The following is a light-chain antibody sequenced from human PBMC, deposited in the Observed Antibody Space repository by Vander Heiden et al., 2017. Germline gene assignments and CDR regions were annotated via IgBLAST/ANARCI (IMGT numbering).Light chain of an antibody. Sequence: QSVLTQPASVAGSPGQSSTISCTGPSRDDGGYNYVSWSQTHPGKAPKLIISAFSTRHSGISHRFSGSKSGNTASLTISWLHADDEADYYCSSYTSTSTPCVFGSGTKVTVL. CDR1: SRDDGGYNY. V-gene: IGLV2-14*01. J-gene: IGLJ1*01. CDR2: AFS. CDR3: SSYTSTSTPCV.